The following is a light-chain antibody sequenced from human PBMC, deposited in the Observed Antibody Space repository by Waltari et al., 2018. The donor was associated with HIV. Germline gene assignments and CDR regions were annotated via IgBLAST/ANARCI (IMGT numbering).Light chain of an antibody. J-gene: IGLJ3*02. CDR3: NSRDSTGEGWV. CDR2: GEK. Sequence: SSDLTQDPTVSVALGQTVRITCQGDTLTYYYFASWYQQKPGQAPLLLFYGEKSRPSGIPDRFSGSNSGNTASLTIIGVQAEDEADYFCNSRDSTGEGWVFGGGTKLTVL. CDR1: TLTYYY. V-gene: IGLV3-19*01.